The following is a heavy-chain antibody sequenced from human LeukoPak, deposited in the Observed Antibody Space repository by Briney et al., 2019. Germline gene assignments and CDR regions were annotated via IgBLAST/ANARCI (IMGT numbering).Heavy chain of an antibody. CDR1: GASISNYY. CDR3: ARLTRVLGSSWFDY. Sequence: SGALSLTCTVSGASISNYYWSWIRQPPGKGLEWIGYIYYSGSTNYNPSLKSRVTISVDTSKNQFSLKLSSVTAADTAVYYCARLTRVLGSSWFDYWGQGTLVTVSS. D-gene: IGHD6-13*01. CDR2: IYYSGST. J-gene: IGHJ4*02. V-gene: IGHV4-59*08.